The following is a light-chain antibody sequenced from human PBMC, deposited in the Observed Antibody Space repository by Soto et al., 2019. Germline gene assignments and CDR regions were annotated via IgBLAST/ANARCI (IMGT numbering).Light chain of an antibody. CDR3: GSWDSSLSAYV. CDR1: NSNIGSNP. Sequence: QSVLTQPPSASGTPGQRVTISCSGSNSNIGSNPVHWYQQFPGTAPKVLIYSNYQRPSGVPDRFSGSKSGTSATLGITGFQTGDEADYYCGSWDSSLSAYVFGTGTKVTVL. J-gene: IGLJ1*01. CDR2: SNY. V-gene: IGLV1-44*01.